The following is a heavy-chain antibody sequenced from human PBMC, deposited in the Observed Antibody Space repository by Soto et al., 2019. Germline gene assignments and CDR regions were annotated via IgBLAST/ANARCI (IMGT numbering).Heavy chain of an antibody. CDR3: ARDRQDIVVVPAAIPREFDY. J-gene: IGHJ4*02. CDR1: GGTFSSYA. V-gene: IGHV1-18*01. D-gene: IGHD2-2*01. Sequence: ASVKVSCKASGGTFSSYAISWVRQAPGQGLEWMGWINPKNGTTNYARKFQGRVTMITDTSISTAYMELRSLRSDDTAVYYCARDRQDIVVVPAAIPREFDYWGQGTLVTVSS. CDR2: INPKNGTT.